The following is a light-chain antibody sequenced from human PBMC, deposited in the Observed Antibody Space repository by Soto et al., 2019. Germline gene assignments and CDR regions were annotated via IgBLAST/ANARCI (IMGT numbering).Light chain of an antibody. CDR1: SSDVGGYNY. V-gene: IGLV2-8*01. J-gene: IGLJ1*01. Sequence: QSVLTQPPSASGSPGQSVTISCTGISSDVGGYNYVSWYQQHPGKAPQLIIYEVTKRPSGVPDRFSGSKSGNTASLTVSGLQPEDEAEYYCSSYAGSHTYVFGTGTKVTVL. CDR3: SSYAGSHTYV. CDR2: EVT.